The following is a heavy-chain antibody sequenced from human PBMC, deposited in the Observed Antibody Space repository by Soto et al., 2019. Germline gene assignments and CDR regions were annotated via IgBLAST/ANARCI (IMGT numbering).Heavy chain of an antibody. V-gene: IGHV3-30*03. J-gene: IGHJ3*01. CDR1: GFTFSSYG. CDR3: VRAGKPYGFDF. Sequence: GGSLRLSCAASGFTFSSYGMHWVRQAPGKGLEWVAVISYDGSNKYYADSVKGRFTISRDNSKNTLYLQMNSLRAEDTAVYYCVRAGKPYGFDFWGQGTMVTVSS. D-gene: IGHD4-17*01. CDR2: ISYDGSNK.